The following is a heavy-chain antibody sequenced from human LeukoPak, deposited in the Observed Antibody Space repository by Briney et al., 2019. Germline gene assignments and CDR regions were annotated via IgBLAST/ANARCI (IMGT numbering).Heavy chain of an antibody. V-gene: IGHV3-48*04. Sequence: GSLRLSCAASGFTFTNYWMHWVRQAPGKGLEWVSYISSSSSTIYYADSVKGRFTISRDNAKNSLYLQMNSLRAEDTAVYYCARDSLSVTTSFDYWGQGTLVTVSS. CDR3: ARDSLSVTTSFDY. CDR2: ISSSSSTI. CDR1: GFTFTNYW. D-gene: IGHD4-17*01. J-gene: IGHJ4*02.